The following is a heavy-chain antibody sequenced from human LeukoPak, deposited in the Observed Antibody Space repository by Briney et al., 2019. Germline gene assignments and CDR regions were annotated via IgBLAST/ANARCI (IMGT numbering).Heavy chain of an antibody. D-gene: IGHD2-15*01. CDR2: ISSSSSYI. CDR1: GFTFSSYS. CDR3: ARVDIVVVVAATETAKNPYDYGMDV. J-gene: IGHJ6*02. V-gene: IGHV3-21*01. Sequence: GGSLRLSCAASGFTFSSYSMNWVRQAPGKGLEWVSSISSSSSYIYYADSVKGRFTITRDNAKNSLYLQMNSLRAEDTAVYYCARVDIVVVVAATETAKNPYDYGMDVWGQGTTVTVSS.